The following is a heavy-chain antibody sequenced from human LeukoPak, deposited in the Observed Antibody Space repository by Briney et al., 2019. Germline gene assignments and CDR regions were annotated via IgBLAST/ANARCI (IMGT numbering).Heavy chain of an antibody. CDR3: ARGVGASKKFWNYSWPAGNYYYGMDV. Sequence: SETLSLTCTVSGGSISSYYWSWIRQPPGKGLEWIGHIYYSGSTNYNPSLKSRVTISVDTSKNQFSLKLSSVTAADTAVYYCARGVGASKKFWNYSWPAGNYYYGMDVWGQGTTVTVSS. D-gene: IGHD1-7*01. CDR2: IYYSGST. V-gene: IGHV4-59*01. J-gene: IGHJ6*02. CDR1: GGSISSYY.